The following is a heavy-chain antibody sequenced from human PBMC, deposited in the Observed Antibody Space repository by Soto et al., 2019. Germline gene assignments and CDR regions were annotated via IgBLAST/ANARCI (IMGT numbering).Heavy chain of an antibody. CDR2: IIPILGIA. Sequence: QVQLVQSGAEVKKPGSSVKVSCKASGGTFSSYTISWVRQAPGQGLEWMGRIIPILGIANYAQKFQGRVTITADKSTSTAYMELSSLRSEDTAEYYCARDPGLNWFDPWGQGTLVTVSS. V-gene: IGHV1-69*08. J-gene: IGHJ5*02. CDR3: ARDPGLNWFDP. CDR1: GGTFSSYT.